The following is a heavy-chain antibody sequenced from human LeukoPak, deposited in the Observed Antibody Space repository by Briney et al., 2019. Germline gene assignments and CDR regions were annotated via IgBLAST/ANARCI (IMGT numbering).Heavy chain of an antibody. V-gene: IGHV1-18*01. Sequence: GASVKVSCKASGYTFSSYSISWVRQAPGQGLEGMGWISAYNGNTIYAQKVKGRVTMTTDTSTSTAYMELRSLESDDTAVYYCARASYCSDDSCYSDYWGQGTLVTVSS. CDR1: GYTFSSYS. CDR2: ISAYNGNT. J-gene: IGHJ4*02. CDR3: ARASYCSDDSCYSDY. D-gene: IGHD2-15*01.